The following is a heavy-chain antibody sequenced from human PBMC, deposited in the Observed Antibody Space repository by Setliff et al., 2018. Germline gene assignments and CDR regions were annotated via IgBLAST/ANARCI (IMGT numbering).Heavy chain of an antibody. CDR1: DDSFTSSRYY. CDR2: ISYSGTP. D-gene: IGHD2-15*01. J-gene: IGHJ4*01. Sequence: SETLSLTCTVSDDSFTSSRYYWGWIRQAPGSGLEWIGSISYSGTPYYNASVESRVTISIDTSRTQFSLELRSVTVADTATYYCVRPGGTTVVARHFDYWGSGILVTVSS. V-gene: IGHV4-39*01. CDR3: VRPGGTTVVARHFDY.